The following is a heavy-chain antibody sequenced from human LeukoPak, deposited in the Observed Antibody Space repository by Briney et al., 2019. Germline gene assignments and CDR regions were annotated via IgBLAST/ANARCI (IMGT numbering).Heavy chain of an antibody. D-gene: IGHD2-15*01. CDR2: ISTSSSYI. CDR3: ARGADGVSSNSRGWYDP. CDR1: GFTFSSYS. J-gene: IGHJ5*02. Sequence: GGSLRLSCAASGFTFSSYSMNWVRQAPGKGLEWVSSISTSSSYIYYADSVKGRFTISRDNARNSLYLQMNTLRAEDTAVYSCARGADGVSSNSRGWYDPWGQGTLVTVSS. V-gene: IGHV3-21*01.